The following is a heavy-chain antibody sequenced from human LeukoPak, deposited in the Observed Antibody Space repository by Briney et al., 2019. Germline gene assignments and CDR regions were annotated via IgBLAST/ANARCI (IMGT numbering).Heavy chain of an antibody. D-gene: IGHD6-19*01. J-gene: IGHJ4*02. CDR2: IYNGDTT. CDR1: GFTVSSNY. Sequence: GGSLRLSCAASGFTVSSNYMSWVRQAPGKGLEWVSVIYNGDTTYYADSVKGRFTISRDNSKNTLYLQMNSLRAEDTAVYYCALLDRSGWYCIDNWGQGTLVTVSS. CDR3: ALLDRSGWYCIDN. V-gene: IGHV3-53*01.